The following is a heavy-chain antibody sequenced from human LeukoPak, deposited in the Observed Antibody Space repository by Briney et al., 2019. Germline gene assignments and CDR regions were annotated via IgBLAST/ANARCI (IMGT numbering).Heavy chain of an antibody. CDR1: GFSFSDAW. J-gene: IGHJ2*01. V-gene: IGHV3-23*01. D-gene: IGHD3-10*01. Sequence: GGSLTLSCAASGFSFSDAWMSWVRQAPWKGPEWVSSISSGSDYTFYADSVKGRFTISRDNSKNTLYLQMNSLRAGDTAIYHCAKIGVIGNWYYDVWGRGTLVTVSS. CDR2: ISSGSDYT. CDR3: AKIGVIGNWYYDV.